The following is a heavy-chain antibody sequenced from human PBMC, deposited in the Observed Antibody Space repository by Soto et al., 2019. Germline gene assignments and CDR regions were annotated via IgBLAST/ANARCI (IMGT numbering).Heavy chain of an antibody. V-gene: IGHV4-39*01. Sequence: SETLSLTCSVSGDSISSSSQYWGWIRQPPGKGLEWIGSIHYSGTSYYNPSLKSRVTIFVDTSKNQLSLKPSSVTAADTAVYYCARHWIAGSSIPWGQGXLVTVSS. CDR3: ARHWIAGSSIP. D-gene: IGHD2-21*01. CDR1: GDSISSSSQY. CDR2: IHYSGTS. J-gene: IGHJ5*02.